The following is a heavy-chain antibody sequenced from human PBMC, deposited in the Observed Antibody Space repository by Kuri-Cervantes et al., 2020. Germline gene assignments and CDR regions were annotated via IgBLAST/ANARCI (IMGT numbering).Heavy chain of an antibody. CDR3: ARDSYRPHNYYYYYGMDV. Sequence: GESLKISCAASGFASGLTFSSYSMNWVRQAPGKGLEWVSAISGSGGSTYYADSVKGRFTISRDTSKNTLYLQMNSLRAEDTAVYYCARDSYRPHNYYYYYGMDVWGQGTTVTVSS. V-gene: IGHV3-23*01. D-gene: IGHD1-1*01. J-gene: IGHJ6*02. CDR2: ISGSGGST. CDR1: GFASGLTFSSYS.